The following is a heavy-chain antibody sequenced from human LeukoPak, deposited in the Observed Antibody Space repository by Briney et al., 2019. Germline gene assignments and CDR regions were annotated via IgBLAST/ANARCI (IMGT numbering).Heavy chain of an antibody. J-gene: IGHJ4*02. Sequence: GGSLRLSCAASGFTLSTYWMSWVRQAPGKGLEWVANIKQDGREKCYVDSVKGRFTISRDNAKNSLYLQMNSLRGEDTAVYYCASGQQLGYWGQGTLVTVSS. CDR1: GFTLSTYW. CDR2: IKQDGREK. CDR3: ASGQQLGY. D-gene: IGHD6-13*01. V-gene: IGHV3-7*03.